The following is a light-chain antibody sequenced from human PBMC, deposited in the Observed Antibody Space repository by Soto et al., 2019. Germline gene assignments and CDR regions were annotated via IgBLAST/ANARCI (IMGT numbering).Light chain of an antibody. CDR1: SSAVGSYNL. J-gene: IGLJ1*01. CDR3: CSYAGSGTPYV. Sequence: QSALTQPASVSGFAGQAITISCPGTSSAVGSYNLVSWYQQHPGKAPKLMIYEVSKRPSGVSNRFSDSKSGNTASLTISGLQAEDEADYYCCSYAGSGTPYVFGTGTKVTV. CDR2: EVS. V-gene: IGLV2-23*02.